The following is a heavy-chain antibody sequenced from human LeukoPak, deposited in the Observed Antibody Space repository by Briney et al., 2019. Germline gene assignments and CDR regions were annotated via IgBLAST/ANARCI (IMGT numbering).Heavy chain of an antibody. D-gene: IGHD6-13*01. V-gene: IGHV3-23*01. CDR3: DKDIEYSSTWYYWIDY. CDR1: GFTFSSYA. Sequence: HAGGSLRLSCAASGFTFSSYAMSWARQAPGKGLEWVSAISGSGGSTYYADSVKGRFTISRDNSKNTLYLQMNSLRAEDTAVYYCDKDIEYSSTWYYWIDYWGQGTLVTVSS. CDR2: ISGSGGST. J-gene: IGHJ4*02.